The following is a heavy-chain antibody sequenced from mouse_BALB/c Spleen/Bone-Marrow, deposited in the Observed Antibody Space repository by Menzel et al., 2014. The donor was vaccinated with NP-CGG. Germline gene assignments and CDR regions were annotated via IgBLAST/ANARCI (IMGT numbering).Heavy chain of an antibody. D-gene: IGHD2-1*01. CDR3: ATIYYGNAYAMDD. Sequence: EVMLVESGGGLVQPGGSRKLSCAASGFTFSDYGTAWVRQAPGKGPEWVAFISNLAYSIYYADTVTGRFTISRENAKNTLYLEMSSLRSEDTAMYYGATIYYGNAYAMDDWGQGTSVTVSS. J-gene: IGHJ4*01. V-gene: IGHV5-15*02. CDR2: ISNLAYSI. CDR1: GFTFSDYG.